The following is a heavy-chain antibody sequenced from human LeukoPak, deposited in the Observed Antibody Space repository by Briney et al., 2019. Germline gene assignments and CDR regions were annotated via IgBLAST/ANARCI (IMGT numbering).Heavy chain of an antibody. CDR2: IYPGDSDT. D-gene: IGHD3-22*01. CDR1: GYGFTNYW. CDR3: ASLIYYDSSGYYY. V-gene: IGHV5-51*01. J-gene: IGHJ4*02. Sequence: GESLKISCKGSGYGFTNYWIAWVRQMPGKGLEWMGIIYPGDSDTRYSPSFQGQVTFSADKSINTAYLQWSSLKASDTAMYYCASLIYYDSSGYYYWGQGTLVTVSS.